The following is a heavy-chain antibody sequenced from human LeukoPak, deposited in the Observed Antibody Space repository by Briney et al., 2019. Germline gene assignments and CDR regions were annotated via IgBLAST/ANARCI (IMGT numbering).Heavy chain of an antibody. CDR1: GFHFTNFL. CDR3: ARQDPYYIHLPGDHAFDI. J-gene: IGHJ3*02. Sequence: GESLNISCQSSGFHFTNFLIAWVRQIPGKGLEWIGVIYPKDSSIKYNRTVQGQVTMSVGQSSRAAYLQWDSLKDSDTAMYFCARQDPYYIHLPGDHAFDIWGQGTMVTVSS. D-gene: IGHD3-10*01. V-gene: IGHV5-51*01. CDR2: IYPKDSSI.